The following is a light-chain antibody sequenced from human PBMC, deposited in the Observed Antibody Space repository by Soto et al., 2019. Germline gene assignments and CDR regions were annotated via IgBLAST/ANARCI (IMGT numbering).Light chain of an antibody. J-gene: IGKJ1*01. CDR3: QQYGSSTQT. Sequence: EIVFTQSPGTRSLSPGERATLSCRASQSVSNHFLAWDHQKPGQSPSLLIYGASTRDTEVHDMFSGSGAGADFTLTISRLEPEDVAVYYCQQYGSSTQTFGQGTQVDIK. CDR1: QSVSNHF. CDR2: GAS. V-gene: IGKV3-20*01.